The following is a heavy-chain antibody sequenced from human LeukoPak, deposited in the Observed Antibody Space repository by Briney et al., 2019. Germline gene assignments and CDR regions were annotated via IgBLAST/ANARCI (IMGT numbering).Heavy chain of an antibody. Sequence: SETLSLTCAVYGGPFSGYYWSWIRQPPGKGLEWIGEINHSGSTNYNPSLKSRVTISVDTSKNQFSLKLSSVTAADTAVYYCARAPFDYWGQGTLVTVSS. CDR3: ARAPFDY. CDR2: INHSGST. J-gene: IGHJ4*02. CDR1: GGPFSGYY. V-gene: IGHV4-34*01.